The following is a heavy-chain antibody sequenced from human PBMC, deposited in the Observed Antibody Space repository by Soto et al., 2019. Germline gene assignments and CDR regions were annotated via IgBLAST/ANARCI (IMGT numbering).Heavy chain of an antibody. Sequence: GGSLRLSCAASGFTFSSYVMSWVRQAPGKGLEWVSGISGSGGSTYNADSVKGRFNISSDNSKNTLYLKVNNLRAEDTAVYYCAKFQWGLYYFDYWGQGTLVTVSS. CDR1: GFTFSSYV. J-gene: IGHJ4*02. D-gene: IGHD7-27*01. CDR2: ISGSGGST. CDR3: AKFQWGLYYFDY. V-gene: IGHV3-23*01.